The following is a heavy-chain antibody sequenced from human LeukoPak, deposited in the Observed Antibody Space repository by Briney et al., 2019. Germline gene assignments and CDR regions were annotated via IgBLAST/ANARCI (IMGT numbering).Heavy chain of an antibody. Sequence: GGSLRLSCAASGFSFRDYYMSWIRQAPGKGLEWVSYISTDSVYTNYADPVKGRFTIPRDNAKNSLYLQMNSLRAEDTAVYYCARESHGTGDQWGQGTLVTVSS. CDR3: ARESHGTGDQ. J-gene: IGHJ4*02. V-gene: IGHV3-11*05. D-gene: IGHD1-1*01. CDR2: ISTDSVYT. CDR1: GFSFRDYY.